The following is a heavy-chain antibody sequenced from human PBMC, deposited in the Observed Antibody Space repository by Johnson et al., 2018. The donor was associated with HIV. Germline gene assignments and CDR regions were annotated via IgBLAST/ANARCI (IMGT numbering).Heavy chain of an antibody. CDR1: GIIVTGNF. V-gene: IGHV3-66*01. Sequence: MLLVESGGGLVQPGGSLRLSCAASGIIVTGNFMSWVRQAPGKGLEWVSVINAGGDTYYADSVKGRFTISRDNSRSTVYLHLINLRADDTALYYCAREISRYYYDYAAFDLWGQGTTVTVSS. D-gene: IGHD3-22*01. CDR2: INAGGDT. CDR3: AREISRYYYDYAAFDL. J-gene: IGHJ3*01.